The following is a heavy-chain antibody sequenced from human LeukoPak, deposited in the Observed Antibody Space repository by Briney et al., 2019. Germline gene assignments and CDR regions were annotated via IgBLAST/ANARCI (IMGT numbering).Heavy chain of an antibody. Sequence: GGSLRLSCAASGFTFSSYAMSWVRQAPGKGLEWVSAMSGSGDSTYYADSVKGRFTISRDNSKNTLYLQMNSLRAEDTAVYYCAKAADYYGSGSYGYWGQGTLVTVSS. J-gene: IGHJ4*02. D-gene: IGHD3-10*01. CDR2: MSGSGDST. CDR3: AKAADYYGSGSYGY. CDR1: GFTFSSYA. V-gene: IGHV3-23*01.